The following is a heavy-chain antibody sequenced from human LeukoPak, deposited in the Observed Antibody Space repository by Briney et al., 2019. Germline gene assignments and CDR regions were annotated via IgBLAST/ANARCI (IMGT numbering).Heavy chain of an antibody. J-gene: IGHJ4*02. Sequence: ASVKVSCKASGYTFTSYAMHWVRQAPGQRLEWMGWINAGNGNTKYSQKFQGRVTITRDTSASTAYMELSSLRSEDTAAYYCARGGSGVLGDYWGQGTLVTVSS. CDR3: ARGGSGVLGDY. D-gene: IGHD2-8*02. CDR1: GYTFTSYA. V-gene: IGHV1-3*01. CDR2: INAGNGNT.